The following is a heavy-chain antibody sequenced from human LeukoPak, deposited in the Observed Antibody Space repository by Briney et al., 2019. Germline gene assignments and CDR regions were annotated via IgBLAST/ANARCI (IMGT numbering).Heavy chain of an antibody. J-gene: IGHJ4*02. CDR1: GFTFSSYA. V-gene: IGHV3-30-3*01. CDR2: ISYDGSNK. D-gene: IGHD2-2*01. CDR3: AKDVYCSSTSCYDY. Sequence: GGSLRLSCAASGFTFSSYAMHWVRQAPGKGLEWVAVISYDGSNKYYADSVKGRFTISRDNSKNTLYLQMSSLRAEDTAVYYCAKDVYCSSTSCYDYWGQGTLVTVSS.